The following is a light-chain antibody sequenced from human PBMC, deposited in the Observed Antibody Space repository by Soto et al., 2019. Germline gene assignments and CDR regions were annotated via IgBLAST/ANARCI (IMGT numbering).Light chain of an antibody. CDR2: EVT. Sequence: QSAPTQPASVSGSPGQSITLSCAGTTNDIGSYNYVSWFQQHPGEAPKLIIFEVTHRPSGISTRFSGSKSGNTASLTISDLQAEDEGDYYCSSYTTSSTRVFGTGTKVTVL. CDR1: TNDIGSYNY. V-gene: IGLV2-14*01. J-gene: IGLJ1*01. CDR3: SSYTTSSTRV.